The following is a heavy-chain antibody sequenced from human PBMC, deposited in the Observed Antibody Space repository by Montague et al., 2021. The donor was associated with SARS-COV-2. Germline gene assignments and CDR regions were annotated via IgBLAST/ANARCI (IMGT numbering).Heavy chain of an antibody. CDR1: GGSLSGDH. CDR2: VNHSGHT. J-gene: IGHJ4*02. V-gene: IGHV4-34*01. CDR3: ARVCPSAWRQLDC. D-gene: IGHD6-19*01. Sequence: SETLSLTCAVYGGSLSGDHWSWIRQPPGKGLEWIGEVNHSGHTNYNVSLKSRVTMSVDTSKSQFSLKVRSVTAADTAVYYCARVCPSAWRQLDCWGQGILVTVSS.